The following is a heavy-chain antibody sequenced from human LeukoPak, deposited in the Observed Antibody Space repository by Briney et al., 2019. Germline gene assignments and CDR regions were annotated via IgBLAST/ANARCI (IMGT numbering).Heavy chain of an antibody. CDR3: ARVRSAAAGPLDY. V-gene: IGHV3-7*01. J-gene: IGHJ4*02. CDR2: IKQDGSEK. CDR1: GFTFSSYW. D-gene: IGHD6-13*01. Sequence: PGGSLTLSCAASGFTFSSYWMSWVRQAPGKGLEWVANIKQDGSEKYYVDSVKGRFTISRDNAKKSLYLQMNRLRADDTAVYHCARVRSAAAGPLDYWGQGTLVTVSS.